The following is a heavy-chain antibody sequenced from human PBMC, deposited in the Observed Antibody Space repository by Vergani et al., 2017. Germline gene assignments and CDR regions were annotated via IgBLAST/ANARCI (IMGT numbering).Heavy chain of an antibody. CDR2: ISGSGGST. Sequence: EVQLLESGGGLVQPGGSLRLSCAASGFTFSSYAMSSVRQAPGMGLELVSGISGSGGSTYDADSVKGRFTISRDNSKNTLYLQMNSLRAEDTAVYHCAKVGTSRGDYTFKVPFDYWGQGTLVTVSS. D-gene: IGHD4-17*01. V-gene: IGHV3-23*01. J-gene: IGHJ4*02. CDR3: AKVGTSRGDYTFKVPFDY. CDR1: GFTFSSYA.